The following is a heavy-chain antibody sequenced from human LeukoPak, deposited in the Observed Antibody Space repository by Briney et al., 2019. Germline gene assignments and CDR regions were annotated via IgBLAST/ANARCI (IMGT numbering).Heavy chain of an antibody. Sequence: ASVKVSCKASGGTFSSYAISWVRQAPGQRLEWMGWINAGNGNTKYSQKFQGRVTITRDTSASTAYMELSSLRSEDTAVYYCAREWVYYDILTGSKYGMDVWGQGTTVTVSS. V-gene: IGHV1-3*01. CDR1: GGTFSSYA. D-gene: IGHD3-9*01. CDR2: INAGNGNT. J-gene: IGHJ6*02. CDR3: AREWVYYDILTGSKYGMDV.